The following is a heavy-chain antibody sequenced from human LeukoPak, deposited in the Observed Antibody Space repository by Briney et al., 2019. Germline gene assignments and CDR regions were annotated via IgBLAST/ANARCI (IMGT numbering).Heavy chain of an antibody. V-gene: IGHV4-4*09. CDR3: ARYGSSGYYHRLVAFDI. J-gene: IGHJ3*02. CDR1: GGSISSYY. D-gene: IGHD3-22*01. CDR2: IYTSGST. Sequence: SETLSLTCTVSGGSISSYYWSWIRQPPGKGLEWIGYIYTSGSTNYNPSLKSRVTMSVDTSKNQFSLKLSSVTAAATAVYYCARYGSSGYYHRLVAFDIWGQGTMVTVSS.